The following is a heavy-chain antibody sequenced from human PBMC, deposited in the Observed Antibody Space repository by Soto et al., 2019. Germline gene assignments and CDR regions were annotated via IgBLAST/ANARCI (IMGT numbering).Heavy chain of an antibody. D-gene: IGHD3-9*01. CDR3: ARYDDILTGYYYYFDY. J-gene: IGHJ4*02. Sequence: SETLSLTCAVSGYSISSGYYWGWIRQPPGKGLEWIGSIYHSGSTYYNPSLKSRVTISVDTSKNQFSLKLSSVTAADTAVYYCARYDDILTGYYYYFDYWGQGTLVTVSS. CDR1: GYSISSGYY. CDR2: IYHSGST. V-gene: IGHV4-38-2*01.